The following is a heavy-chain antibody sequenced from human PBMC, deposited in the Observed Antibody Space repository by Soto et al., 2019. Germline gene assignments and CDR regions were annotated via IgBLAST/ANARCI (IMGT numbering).Heavy chain of an antibody. D-gene: IGHD6-6*01. J-gene: IGHJ6*02. V-gene: IGHV3-21*01. Sequence: EVQLVESGGGLVKPGGSLRLSCAASGFTFRSYSLNWVRQAPGKRLEWVSSISGTSNDIYYADSVKGRFIISRDKARDSLYLQMYRLRAEDTAIYFGATSMAVPLGFYGMDVWGPGTTVTVSS. CDR3: ATSMAVPLGFYGMDV. CDR1: GFTFRSYS. CDR2: ISGTSNDI.